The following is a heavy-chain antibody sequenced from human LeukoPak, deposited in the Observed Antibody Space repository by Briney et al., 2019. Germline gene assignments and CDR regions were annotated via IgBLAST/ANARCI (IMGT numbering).Heavy chain of an antibody. CDR2: KFYSGST. D-gene: IGHD2-15*01. CDR3: ARVNTQGVPSP. Sequence: SETLSLTCTVSGGPLSGKHYYWGWLRQPPGRGLEWVGSKFYSGSTYYNPSLKSRVTISVDTARNQFSLNLNSVTAADTAVYYCARVNTQGVPSPWGQGILVTVSS. CDR1: GGPLSGKHYY. V-gene: IGHV4-39*07. J-gene: IGHJ5*02.